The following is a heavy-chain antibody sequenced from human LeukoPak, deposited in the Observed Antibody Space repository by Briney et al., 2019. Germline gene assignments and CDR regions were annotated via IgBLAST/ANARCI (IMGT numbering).Heavy chain of an antibody. J-gene: IGHJ5*02. Sequence: GGSLRLSCAASGFSFSSYRMNWVRQAPGKGLEWVSSVSNSGDYIHYADSVKGRFTISRDNAKNSLYPQMNSLRAEDTAVYYCARDSGTTGEVKFDPWGQGTLVTVSS. D-gene: IGHD1-7*01. V-gene: IGHV3-21*04. CDR1: GFSFSSYR. CDR3: ARDSGTTGEVKFDP. CDR2: VSNSGDYI.